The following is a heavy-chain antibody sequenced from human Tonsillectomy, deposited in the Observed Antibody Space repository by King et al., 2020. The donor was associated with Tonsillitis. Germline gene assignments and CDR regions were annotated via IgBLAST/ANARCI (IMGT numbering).Heavy chain of an antibody. V-gene: IGHV3-11*01. J-gene: IGHJ4*02. CDR3: AGLPSRVVVPAAESGKIDY. CDR1: GFTFSDYY. Sequence: VQLVQSGGGLVKPGGSLRLSCAASGFTFSDYYMSWIRQAPGKGLEWVSYISSSGSTIYYADSVKGRFTISRDNAKNSLYLQMNSLRAEDTAVYYCAGLPSRVVVPAAESGKIDYWAREPWSPSPQ. CDR2: ISSSGSTI. D-gene: IGHD2-2*01.